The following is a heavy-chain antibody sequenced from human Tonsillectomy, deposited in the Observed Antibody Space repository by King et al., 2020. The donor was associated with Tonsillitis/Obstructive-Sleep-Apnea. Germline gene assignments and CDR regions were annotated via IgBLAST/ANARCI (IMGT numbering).Heavy chain of an antibody. J-gene: IGHJ4*02. D-gene: IGHD3-10*01. CDR1: GGSISSSHW. Sequence: VQLQESGPGLVKPSGTLSLTCAVSGGSISSSHWWSWVRQPPGKGLEWIGEIYHSGNTNYNPSHKSRVTISVDKSKNQFSLKLRSVTAADTAVYYCARSGANGLEIFFDYWGQGALATVSS. CDR3: ARSGANGLEIFFDY. V-gene: IGHV4-4*02. CDR2: IYHSGNT.